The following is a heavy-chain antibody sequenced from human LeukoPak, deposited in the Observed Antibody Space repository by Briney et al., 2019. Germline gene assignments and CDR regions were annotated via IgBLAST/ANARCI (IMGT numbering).Heavy chain of an antibody. CDR2: INWNGGST. CDR1: GFTFDDYG. V-gene: IGHV3-20*04. D-gene: IGHD3-22*01. Sequence: GGSLRLSCAASGFTFDDYGMSWVRQAPGKGLEWVSGINWNGGSTGYADSVKGRFTISRDNAKNSLYLQMNSLRAEDTAVYYCAKDYYDSSGYYSVSGYWGQGTLVTVSS. J-gene: IGHJ4*02. CDR3: AKDYYDSSGYYSVSGY.